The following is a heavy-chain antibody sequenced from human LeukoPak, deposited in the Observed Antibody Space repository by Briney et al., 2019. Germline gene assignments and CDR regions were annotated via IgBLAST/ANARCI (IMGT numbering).Heavy chain of an antibody. CDR2: IRYDGSNK. V-gene: IGHV3-30*02. J-gene: IGHJ5*02. D-gene: IGHD6-13*01. Sequence: PGGSLRLSCAASGFTFSSYWMHWVRQAPGKGLEWVAFIRYDGSNKYYADSVKGRFTISRDNSENTLYLQMNSLRAEDTAVYYCAKDGYSSSWYWFDPWGQGTLVTVSS. CDR1: GFTFSSYW. CDR3: AKDGYSSSWYWFDP.